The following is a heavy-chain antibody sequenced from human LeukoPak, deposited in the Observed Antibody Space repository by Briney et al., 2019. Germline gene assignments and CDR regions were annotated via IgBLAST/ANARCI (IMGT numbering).Heavy chain of an antibody. D-gene: IGHD2-21*02. CDR3: ARAAHTVVVTSDY. V-gene: IGHV3-48*03. CDR2: ISSSGSTI. CDR1: GFTFSSYE. J-gene: IGHJ4*02. Sequence: PGGSLRLSRAASGFTFSSYEMNWVRQAPGKGLEWVSYISSSGSTIYYADSVKGRFTISRDNAKKSLYLQMNSLRAEDTAIYYCARAAHTVVVTSDYWGQGTLVTVSS.